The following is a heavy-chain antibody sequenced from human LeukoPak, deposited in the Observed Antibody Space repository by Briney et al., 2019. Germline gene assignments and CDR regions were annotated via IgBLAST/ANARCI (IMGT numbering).Heavy chain of an antibody. CDR3: AKDLGHRSDYWFDW. CDR1: GFTFSSYA. CDR2: ISGDAGNT. D-gene: IGHD3-16*01. Sequence: PGGSLRLSCAASGFTFSSYAMSWVRQAPGKGLEWVSGISGDAGNTDYADSVEGRFTISRDNSKNTVTLQMNSLRVEDSALYYCAKDLGHRSDYWFDWWGQGTLVTVSS. V-gene: IGHV3-23*01. J-gene: IGHJ4*02.